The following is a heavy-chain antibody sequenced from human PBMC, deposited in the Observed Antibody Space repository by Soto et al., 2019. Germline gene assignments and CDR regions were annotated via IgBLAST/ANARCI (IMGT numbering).Heavy chain of an antibody. Sequence: GESLKISCKGSGYSFTSFWINWVRQMPGKGPEWMGRIHPSDSDTDYSPSFQGHVTISADNSISTAYLQWSSLKASDTAMYHCARLSAFDIWGQGTMVTVSS. V-gene: IGHV5-10-1*01. CDR3: ARLSAFDI. J-gene: IGHJ3*02. CDR1: GYSFTSFW. CDR2: IHPSDSDT.